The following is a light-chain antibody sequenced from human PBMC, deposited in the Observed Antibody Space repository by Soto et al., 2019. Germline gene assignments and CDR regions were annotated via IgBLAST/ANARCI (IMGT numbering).Light chain of an antibody. V-gene: IGLV2-14*01. CDR1: SNDVGRYNF. J-gene: IGLJ3*02. CDR2: GVT. Sequence: QSALTQPASVSGSPGQSITISCTGTSNDVGRYNFVSWYQQHPGTAPKPMIFGVTNRPSGISDRFSGFKSGNTASLTISGLQAEDEADYYCSSYTTVGAWVFGGGTKLTVL. CDR3: SSYTTVGAWV.